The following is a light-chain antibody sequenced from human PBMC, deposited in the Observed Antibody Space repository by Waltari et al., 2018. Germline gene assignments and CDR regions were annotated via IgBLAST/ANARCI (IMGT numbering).Light chain of an antibody. CDR3: MQALESPS. J-gene: IGKJ4*02. CDR2: LGS. Sequence: EIVMTQSPLSLPVTPGEPASISCRSSQSLLHSSGYHYLTLFLQTPGQSPQLLIYLGSSRAAGVPDRFSGSGSGTDFTLKITRVEADDVGLYYCMQALESPSFGGGTKVEIK. CDR1: QSLLHSSGYHY. V-gene: IGKV2-28*01.